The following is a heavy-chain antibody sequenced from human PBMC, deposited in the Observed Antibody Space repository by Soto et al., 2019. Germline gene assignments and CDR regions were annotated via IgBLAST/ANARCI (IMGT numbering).Heavy chain of an antibody. CDR1: GYNLTTYG. CDR3: AVPRISPSGGSCDCDH. D-gene: IGHD2-15*01. V-gene: IGHV1-18*01. Sequence: QIQLLHSGAEGKKPGASVTVSCKASGYNLTTYGITWVRQGPDQGLEWLGWISANSGNTNYAPKFQGRVTMTTDTSTGTGYLELRRLRSDDTAFYYCAVPRISPSGGSCDCDHWGQGTLVTVSS. CDR2: ISANSGNT. J-gene: IGHJ4*02.